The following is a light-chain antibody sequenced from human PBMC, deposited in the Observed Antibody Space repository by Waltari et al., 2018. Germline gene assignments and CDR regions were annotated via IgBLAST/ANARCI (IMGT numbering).Light chain of an antibody. Sequence: SFRARRSVGTYLAWYQQRPCQSPRLLIYDASYRATGIPARFSGSGSETDFTLTISSLQPEDFAVYYCQQRRNWPLTFGGGTRVQI. CDR1: RSVGTY. CDR3: QQRRNWPLT. J-gene: IGKJ4*01. CDR2: DAS. V-gene: IGKV3-11*01.